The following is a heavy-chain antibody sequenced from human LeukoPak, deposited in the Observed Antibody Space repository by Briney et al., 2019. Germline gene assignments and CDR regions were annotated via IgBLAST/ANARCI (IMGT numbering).Heavy chain of an antibody. V-gene: IGHV3-11*05. J-gene: IGHJ4*02. CDR2: INRSYTFT. CDR1: VFTFSDYY. Sequence: GGSLRLPCAASVFTFSDYYMSWIRQAPEKGLEWVSYINRSYTFTNYAYSVKGRYSISSDNAKNSLDLQMNSRRAEHTAVYYCAKVVAGRYQDYWGQGTLVSVSS. D-gene: IGHD6-19*01. CDR3: AKVVAGRYQDY.